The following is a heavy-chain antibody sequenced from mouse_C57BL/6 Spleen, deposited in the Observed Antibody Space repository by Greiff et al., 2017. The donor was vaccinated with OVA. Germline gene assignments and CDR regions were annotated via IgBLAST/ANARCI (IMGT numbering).Heavy chain of an antibody. Sequence: VQLQQPGAELVMPGASVKLSCKASGYTFTSYWMHWVKQRPGQGLEWIGEIDPSDSYNNYNQKFKGKSTLTVDKSSSTAYMQLSSLTSEDSAVYYCASLSEAMDYWGQGTSVTVSS. D-gene: IGHD3-1*01. V-gene: IGHV1-69*01. CDR2: IDPSDSYN. CDR3: ASLSEAMDY. CDR1: GYTFTSYW. J-gene: IGHJ4*01.